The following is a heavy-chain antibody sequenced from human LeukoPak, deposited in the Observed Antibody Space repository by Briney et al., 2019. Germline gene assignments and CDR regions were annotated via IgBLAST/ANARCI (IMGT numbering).Heavy chain of an antibody. V-gene: IGHV4-59*11. J-gene: IGHJ4*02. CDR3: ATGKDYGDYSY. Sequence: PSETLSLTCTVSGGSISSHYWSWIRQPPGKGLEWIGYIYYSGSTNYNPSLKSRVTISVDTSKNQFSLKLTSVTAADTAVYYCATGKDYGDYSYWGQGTLVTVSS. CDR1: GGSISSHY. D-gene: IGHD4-17*01. CDR2: IYYSGST.